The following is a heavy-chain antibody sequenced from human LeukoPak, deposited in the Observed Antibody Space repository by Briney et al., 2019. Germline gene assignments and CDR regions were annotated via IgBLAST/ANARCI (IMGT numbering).Heavy chain of an antibody. V-gene: IGHV3-48*03. CDR3: ARVYGSYYNPLNYFDY. Sequence: PGGSLRLSCAASGFTFSSSELNWVRQAPRKGLEWISYISSSGSTTHYADSVKGRFTISRDNAKNSLYLQMNSLRAEDTAVYYCARVYGSYYNPLNYFDYWGQGTLVTVSS. J-gene: IGHJ4*02. CDR2: ISSSGSTT. CDR1: GFTFSSSE. D-gene: IGHD1-26*01.